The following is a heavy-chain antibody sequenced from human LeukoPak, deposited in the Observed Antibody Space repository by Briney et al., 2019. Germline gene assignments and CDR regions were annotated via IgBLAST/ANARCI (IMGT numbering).Heavy chain of an antibody. J-gene: IGHJ6*04. CDR2: IYHSGST. D-gene: IGHD2-15*01. Sequence: KPSETLSLTCAVSGGSISSSNWWSWVRQPPGKGLEWIGEIYHSGSTNYNPSLKSRVTISVDKSKNQFSLKLSSVAAADTAVYYCARGRYPDCYYGMDVWGKGTTVTVSS. V-gene: IGHV4-4*02. CDR1: GGSISSSNW. CDR3: ARGRYPDCYYGMDV.